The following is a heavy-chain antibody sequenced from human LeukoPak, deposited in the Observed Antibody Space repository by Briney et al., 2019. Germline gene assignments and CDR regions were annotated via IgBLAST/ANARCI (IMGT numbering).Heavy chain of an antibody. J-gene: IGHJ5*02. V-gene: IGHV3-33*01. CDR1: GFTFSSHG. D-gene: IGHD3-10*01. CDR3: ARGLLWFGEYMRFDP. Sequence: GGSLRLSCAASGFTFSSHGMHWVRQAPGKGLEWVAVIWYDGSSKFYADSVKGRFTISRDNSKSTLYLQMNSLRAEDTAVYYCARGLLWFGEYMRFDPWGQGTLVTISS. CDR2: IWYDGSSK.